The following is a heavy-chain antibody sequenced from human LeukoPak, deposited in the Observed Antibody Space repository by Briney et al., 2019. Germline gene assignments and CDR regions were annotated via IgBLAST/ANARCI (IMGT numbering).Heavy chain of an antibody. Sequence: PSETLSLTCAVYGGSFSGYYWSWIRQPPGKGLEWIGEINHSGSTNYNPSLKSRVTISVDTSKNQFSLKLSSVTAADTAVYYCASHCSSTSCYGMDVWGQGTTVTVSS. CDR2: INHSGST. J-gene: IGHJ6*02. CDR3: ASHCSSTSCYGMDV. CDR1: GGSFSGYY. D-gene: IGHD2-2*01. V-gene: IGHV4-34*01.